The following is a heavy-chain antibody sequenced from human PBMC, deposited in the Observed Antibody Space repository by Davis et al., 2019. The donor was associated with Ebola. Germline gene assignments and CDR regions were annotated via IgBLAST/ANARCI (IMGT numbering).Heavy chain of an antibody. CDR3: ARDGGIQLWLYFDL. D-gene: IGHD5-18*01. V-gene: IGHV3-30*03. J-gene: IGHJ2*01. CDR1: GFTFSSYG. CDR2: ISYDGSNK. Sequence: PGGSLRLSCAASGFTFSSYGMHWVRQAPGKGLEWVAVISYDGSNKYYADSVKGRFTISRDNSKNTLYLQMNSLRAEDTAVYYCARDGGIQLWLYFDLWGRGTLVTVSS.